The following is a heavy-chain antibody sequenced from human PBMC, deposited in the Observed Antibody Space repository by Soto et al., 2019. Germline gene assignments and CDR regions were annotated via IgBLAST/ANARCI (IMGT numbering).Heavy chain of an antibody. CDR3: ANQKIRFSVAGTLYGLGV. CDR2: ISSTSGTI. D-gene: IGHD6-19*01. Sequence: GGSLRLSCEASGFVFSTYSMNWVRQAPGKGLEWISYISSTSGTIYYADSVKGRFTIFGDNAKNSLFLQMNGLRDDDTAVYYCANQKIRFSVAGTLYGLGVWGQGTTVSAP. CDR1: GFVFSTYS. V-gene: IGHV3-48*02. J-gene: IGHJ6*02.